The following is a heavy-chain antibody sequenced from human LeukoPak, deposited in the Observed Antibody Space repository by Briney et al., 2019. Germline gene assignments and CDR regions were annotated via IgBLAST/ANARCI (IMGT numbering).Heavy chain of an antibody. J-gene: IGHJ4*02. CDR2: ISGSGGST. D-gene: IGHD6-13*01. CDR3: AKPWPIGAAAGTGGFDY. V-gene: IGHV3-23*01. Sequence: PGGSLRLSCAASGFTFSSYAMSWVRQAPGKGLEWVSAISGSGGSTYYAGSVKGRFTISRDNSKNTLYLQMNSLRAEDTAVYYCAKPWPIGAAAGTGGFDYWGQGTLVTVSS. CDR1: GFTFSSYA.